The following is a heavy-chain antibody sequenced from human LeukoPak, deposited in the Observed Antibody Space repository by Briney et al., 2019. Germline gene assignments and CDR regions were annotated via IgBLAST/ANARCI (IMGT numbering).Heavy chain of an antibody. CDR2: ISGSGGST. CDR1: GFTFSNYA. V-gene: IGHV3-23*01. D-gene: IGHD3-10*01. Sequence: GGSLRLSCAASGFTFSNYAMSWVRQAPGKGLEWVSAISGSGGSTYYADSVKGRFTISRDNSKNTLYLQMNSLRAEDTAVYYCAKGTMVRGVIITPPVDYWGQGTLVTVSS. CDR3: AKGTMVRGVIITPPVDY. J-gene: IGHJ4*02.